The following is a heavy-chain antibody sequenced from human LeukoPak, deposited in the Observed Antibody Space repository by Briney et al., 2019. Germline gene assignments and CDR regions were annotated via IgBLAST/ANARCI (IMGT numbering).Heavy chain of an antibody. J-gene: IGHJ4*02. Sequence: PSETLSLTCTVSGGSISSGGYYWSWIRQHPGKGLEWIGYIYYSGSTYYNPSLKSRVTISVDTSKNQFSLKLSSVTAADTAVYYCARGAIGGYRQRGFDYWGQGTLVTVSS. CDR2: IYYSGST. CDR3: ARGAIGGYRQRGFDY. CDR1: GGSISSGGYY. D-gene: IGHD5-12*01. V-gene: IGHV4-31*03.